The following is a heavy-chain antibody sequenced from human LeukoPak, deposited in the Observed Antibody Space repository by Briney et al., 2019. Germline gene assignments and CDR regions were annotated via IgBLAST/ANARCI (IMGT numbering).Heavy chain of an antibody. J-gene: IGHJ4*02. CDR1: GGTFSSYA. D-gene: IGHD6-13*01. V-gene: IGHV1-69*05. CDR2: IIPIFGTA. CDR3: ARSRIAAAGISFGY. Sequence: VASVKVSCKASGGTFSSYAISWVRQAPGQGLEWMVRIIPIFGTANYAQKFQGRVTITTDESTSTAYMELSSLRSEDTAVYYCARSRIAAAGISFGYWGQGTLVTVSS.